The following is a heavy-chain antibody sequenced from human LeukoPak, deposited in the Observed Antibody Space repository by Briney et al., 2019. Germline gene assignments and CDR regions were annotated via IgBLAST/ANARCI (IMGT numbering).Heavy chain of an antibody. V-gene: IGHV1-8*01. CDR2: MNPNSGNT. D-gene: IGHD5-24*01. CDR1: GYTFTSYD. CDR3: AREMATIKYSYYYYGMDV. Sequence: ASVKVSCKASGYTFTSYDINWVRQATGQGLEWMGWMNPNSGNTGYAQKFQGRVTMTRNTSISTAYMELSSLRSEDTAVYYCAREMATIKYSYYYYGMDVWGQGTTVTVSS. J-gene: IGHJ6*02.